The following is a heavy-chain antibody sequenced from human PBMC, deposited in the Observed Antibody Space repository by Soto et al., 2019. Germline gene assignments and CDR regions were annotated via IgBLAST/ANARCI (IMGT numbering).Heavy chain of an antibody. Sequence: EVQLVESGGGLVQPGRSLRLSCAASGFTFDDYAMHWVRQAPGKGLEWVSGISWNSGSIGYADSVKGRFTISRDNAKNSLYLQMNSLRAEDTALDYCAKDISPTVTIDAFDIWCQGTMVTVSS. CDR3: AKDISPTVTIDAFDI. J-gene: IGHJ3*02. V-gene: IGHV3-9*01. CDR2: ISWNSGSI. CDR1: GFTFDDYA. D-gene: IGHD4-17*01.